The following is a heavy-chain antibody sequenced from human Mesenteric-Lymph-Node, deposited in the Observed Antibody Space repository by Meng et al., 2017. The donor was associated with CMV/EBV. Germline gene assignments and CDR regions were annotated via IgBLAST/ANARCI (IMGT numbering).Heavy chain of an antibody. V-gene: IGHV4-34*01. Sequence: SETLSLTCDVYGGSFSTYYWTWIRQPPGKGLEWIGEVSHSGSTNYNPSLKSRVAISVDTSKNQFSLDLSFVTAADTAVYYCARDSLDLKPFYYYYYGMDVWGQGTTVTVSS. D-gene: IGHD1-14*01. CDR1: GGSFSTYY. CDR3: ARDSLDLKPFYYYYYGMDV. J-gene: IGHJ6*02. CDR2: VSHSGST.